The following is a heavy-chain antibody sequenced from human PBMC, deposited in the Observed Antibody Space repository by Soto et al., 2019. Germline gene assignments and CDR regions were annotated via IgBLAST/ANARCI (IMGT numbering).Heavy chain of an antibody. V-gene: IGHV3-15*07. CDR2: IKSKTDGGTT. CDR3: TTDFLESYCSGGSCYSDWFDP. Sequence: PGGSLRLSCAASGFTFSNAWMNWVRQAPGKGLEWVGRIKSKTDGGTTDYAAPVKGRFTISRDDSKNTLYLQMNSLKTEDTAVYYCTTDFLESYCSGGSCYSDWFDPWGQGTLVTVSS. J-gene: IGHJ5*02. D-gene: IGHD2-15*01. CDR1: GFTFSNAW.